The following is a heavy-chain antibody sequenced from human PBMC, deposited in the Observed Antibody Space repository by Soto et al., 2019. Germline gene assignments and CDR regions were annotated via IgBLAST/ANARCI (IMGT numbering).Heavy chain of an antibody. CDR2: ISGSGGST. Sequence: EVQLLESGGGLVQPGGSLRLSCAASGFTFSSYAMSWVRQAPGKGLEWVSAISGSGGSTYYADSVKGRFTISRDNSKNTLYLQMNRLRAQDTAVYYCAKENGRLGATIVHSDRSGYEGGYRGQGDLVTLFS. V-gene: IGHV3-23*01. CDR3: AKENGRLGATIVHSDRSGYEGGY. D-gene: IGHD3-22*01. CDR1: GFTFSSYA. J-gene: IGHJ4*02.